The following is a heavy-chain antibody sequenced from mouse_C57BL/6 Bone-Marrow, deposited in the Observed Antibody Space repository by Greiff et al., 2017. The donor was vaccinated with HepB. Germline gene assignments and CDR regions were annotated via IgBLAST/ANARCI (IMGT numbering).Heavy chain of an antibody. J-gene: IGHJ3*01. V-gene: IGHV5-9*01. D-gene: IGHD1-1*01. Sequence: EVQVVESGGGLVKPGGSLKLSCAASGFTFSSYTMSWVRQTPEKRLEWVATISGGGGNTYYPDSVKGRFTISRDNAKNTLYLQMSSLRSEDTALYYCARRDYGSSYSWFAYWGQGTLVTVSA. CDR3: ARRDYGSSYSWFAY. CDR2: ISGGGGNT. CDR1: GFTFSSYT.